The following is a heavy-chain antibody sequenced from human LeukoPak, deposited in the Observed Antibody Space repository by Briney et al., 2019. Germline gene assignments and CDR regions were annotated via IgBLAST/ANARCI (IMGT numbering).Heavy chain of an antibody. Sequence: SVKVSCKASGGTFSSYAISRVRQAPGQGLEWMGGIIPIFGTANYAQKFQGRVTITTDESTSTAYMELSSLRAEDTAVYYCASGYDILTGYEVGGDSYGMDVWGQGTTVTVSS. CDR1: GGTFSSYA. CDR3: ASGYDILTGYEVGGDSYGMDV. J-gene: IGHJ6*02. D-gene: IGHD3-9*01. V-gene: IGHV1-69*05. CDR2: IIPIFGTA.